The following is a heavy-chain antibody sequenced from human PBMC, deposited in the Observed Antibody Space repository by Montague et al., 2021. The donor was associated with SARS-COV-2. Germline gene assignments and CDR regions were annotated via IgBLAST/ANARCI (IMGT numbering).Heavy chain of an antibody. CDR3: ARQKRRITIFGVVLPPVLPCFHP. Sequence: SETLSLTCTVSGGSISSYYWSWIRQPPGKGLEWIGSIYYSGSTYYNPSLKSRVTISVDASKNQFSLKLSSVTAADTAVYYCARQKRRITIFGVVLPPVLPCFHPWGPRTLVSVAS. CDR2: IYYSGST. J-gene: IGHJ5*02. V-gene: IGHV4-39*01. CDR1: GGSISSYY. D-gene: IGHD3-3*01.